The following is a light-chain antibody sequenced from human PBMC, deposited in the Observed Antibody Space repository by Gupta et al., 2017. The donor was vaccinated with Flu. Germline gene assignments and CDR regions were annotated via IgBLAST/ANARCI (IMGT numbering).Light chain of an antibody. CDR1: SRHKSYA. CDR2: LNGDGSQ. V-gene: IGLV4-69*01. J-gene: IGLJ3*02. CDR3: QTWGTGIPKV. Sequence: QVTLTQPPSASASLGASVKLTSTLSSRHKSYAIAWHQQQPGRGPRFLLRLNGDGSQTKGDGIPDRFSGSASGADRFLTIFSLQSEDEAVYYCQTWGTGIPKVFGGGTKLTVL.